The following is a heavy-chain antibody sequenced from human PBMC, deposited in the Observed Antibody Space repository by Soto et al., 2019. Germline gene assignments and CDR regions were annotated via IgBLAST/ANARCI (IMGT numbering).Heavy chain of an antibody. V-gene: IGHV1-69*13. CDR1: GGTFSSYA. CDR2: IIPIFGTA. Sequence: VKVSCKASGGTFSSYAISWVRQAPGQGLEWMGGIIPIFGTANYAQKFQGRVTITADESTSTAYMELSSLRSEDTALYYCARDRMPSAYYYDSSGPLDYWGQGTLVTVSS. J-gene: IGHJ4*02. CDR3: ARDRMPSAYYYDSSGPLDY. D-gene: IGHD3-22*01.